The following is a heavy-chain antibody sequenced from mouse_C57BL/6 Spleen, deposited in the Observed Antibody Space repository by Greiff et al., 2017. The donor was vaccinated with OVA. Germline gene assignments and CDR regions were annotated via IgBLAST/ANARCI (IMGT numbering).Heavy chain of an antibody. CDR1: GYTFTSYW. J-gene: IGHJ1*03. CDR3: ARWEVITTVVATDDWYFDV. CDR2: INPSNGGT. V-gene: IGHV1-53*01. Sequence: QVQLQQPGTELVKPGASVKLSCKASGYTFTSYWMHWVKQRPGQGLEWIGNINPSNGGTNYNEKFKSKATLTVDKSSSTAYMQLSSLTSEDSAVYYCARWEVITTVVATDDWYFDVWGTGTTVTVSS. D-gene: IGHD1-1*01.